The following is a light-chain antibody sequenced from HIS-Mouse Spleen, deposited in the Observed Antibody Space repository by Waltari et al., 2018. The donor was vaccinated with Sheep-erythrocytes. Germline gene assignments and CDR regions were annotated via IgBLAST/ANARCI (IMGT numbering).Light chain of an antibody. J-gene: IGLJ2*01. CDR3: YSTDSSGNHRV. CDR2: EDS. V-gene: IGLV3-10*01. CDR1: ALPTKY. Sequence: SYELTQPPSVSVSPGQTARITCSGDALPTKYAYWYQQQSGKAPVLGIYEDSKRPSGIPERFSGSSSGTMATLTISGAQVEDEADYYCYSTDSSGNHRVFGGGTKLTVL.